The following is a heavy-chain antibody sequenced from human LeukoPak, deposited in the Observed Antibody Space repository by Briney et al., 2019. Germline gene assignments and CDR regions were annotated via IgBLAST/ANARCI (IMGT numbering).Heavy chain of an antibody. D-gene: IGHD3-3*01. CDR2: ISGSGGST. CDR3: ATYYDFWSGYYSAFDI. CDR1: GFTFSSYA. Sequence: GGSLRLSCAASGFTFSSYAMSWVRQAPGKGVEWVSAISGSGGSTYYADSVKGRFTISRDNSKNTLCLQMNSLRAEDTAVYYCATYYDFWSGYYSAFDIWGQGTMVTVSS. V-gene: IGHV3-23*01. J-gene: IGHJ3*02.